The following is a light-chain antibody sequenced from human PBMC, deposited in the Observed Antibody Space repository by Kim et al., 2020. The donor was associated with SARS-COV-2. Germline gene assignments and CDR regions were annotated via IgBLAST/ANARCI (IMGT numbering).Light chain of an antibody. Sequence: LGQTVRITCQGDSLRSYYASWYQQKPGPAPVLVIYGKNNRPSGIPDRFSGSSSGNTASLTITGAQAEDEADYYCNSRDSSGNHWVFGGGTKLTVL. V-gene: IGLV3-19*01. CDR3: NSRDSSGNHWV. J-gene: IGLJ3*02. CDR2: GKN. CDR1: SLRSYY.